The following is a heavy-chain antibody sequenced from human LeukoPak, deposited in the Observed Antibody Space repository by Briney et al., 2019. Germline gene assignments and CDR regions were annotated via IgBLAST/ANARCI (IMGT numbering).Heavy chain of an antibody. D-gene: IGHD6-13*01. CDR2: INPNSGGT. CDR3: ARDYSSSWYGWFDP. V-gene: IGHV1-2*06. Sequence: ASVKVSCKASGYTFTGYYMHWVRQAPGQGLEWMGRINPNSGGTNYAQKFQGRVTMTRDTSISTAYMELSRLRSDDTAVYCCARDYSSSWYGWFDPWGQGTLVTVSS. CDR1: GYTFTGYY. J-gene: IGHJ5*02.